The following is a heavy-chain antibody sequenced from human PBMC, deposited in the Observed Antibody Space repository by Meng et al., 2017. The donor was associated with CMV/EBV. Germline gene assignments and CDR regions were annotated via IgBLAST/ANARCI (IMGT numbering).Heavy chain of an antibody. CDR1: GGSISSYY. CDR2: IYYSGSS. CDR3: ARGVSYGSFYYYGMDV. D-gene: IGHD5-18*01. J-gene: IGHJ6*02. V-gene: IGHV4-59*01. Sequence: SETLSLTCTVSGGSISSYYWSWIRQTPGKGLEWIGYIYYSGSSNYNPSLKSRVTISVDTSKNQFSLKLSSVTAADTAVYYCARGVSYGSFYYYGMDVWGQGTTVTVSS.